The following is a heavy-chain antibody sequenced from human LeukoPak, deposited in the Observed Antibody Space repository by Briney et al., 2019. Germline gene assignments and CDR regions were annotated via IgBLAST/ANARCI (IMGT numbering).Heavy chain of an antibody. Sequence: PGGSLRLSCAASGFTFSSYSMNWVRQAPGKGLEWVSSISTSSRHIYYAASVKGRFTVSRDNAKNSLYLQMNSLRPEDTAVYYCAGGQRELFWGQGTLVTVS. CDR2: ISTSSRHI. CDR1: GFTFSSYS. CDR3: AGGQRELF. J-gene: IGHJ4*02. D-gene: IGHD1-7*01. V-gene: IGHV3-21*01.